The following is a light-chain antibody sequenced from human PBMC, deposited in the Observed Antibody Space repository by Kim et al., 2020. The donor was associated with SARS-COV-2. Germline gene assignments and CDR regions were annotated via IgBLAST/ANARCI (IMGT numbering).Light chain of an antibody. J-gene: IGLJ3*02. Sequence: QSALTQPPSVSGSPGQSVTISCTGTSSDVGSYNRVTWFQQPPGTAPKVMIYEVSHRPAGVPARFSGSKSGNTASLTISGLQAEDAAHYYCCSYTTSRTFVFGGGTQLTVL. V-gene: IGLV2-18*02. CDR3: CSYTTSRTFV. CDR2: EVS. CDR1: SSDVGSYNR.